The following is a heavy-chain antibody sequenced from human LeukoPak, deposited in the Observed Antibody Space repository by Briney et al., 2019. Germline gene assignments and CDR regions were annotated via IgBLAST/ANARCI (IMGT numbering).Heavy chain of an antibody. CDR1: GFTFSSYA. J-gene: IGHJ4*02. Sequence: PGGSLRLSCAASGFTFSSYAMSWVRQAPGKGLEWVSAISGSGGNTYSADSVRGRFTISRDNSKNTLYLQMNSLRAEDTAVYYCAKSGSPYCGGDCYWDYWGQGTLVTVS. CDR3: AKSGSPYCGGDCYWDY. V-gene: IGHV3-23*01. CDR2: ISGSGGNT. D-gene: IGHD2-21*02.